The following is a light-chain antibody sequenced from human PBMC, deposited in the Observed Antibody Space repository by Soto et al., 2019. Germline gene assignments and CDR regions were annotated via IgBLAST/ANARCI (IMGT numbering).Light chain of an antibody. CDR1: SGHSSYI. J-gene: IGLJ3*02. CDR2: LEGSGSY. V-gene: IGLV4-60*02. Sequence: QLVLTQSSSASASLGSSVKLTCTLCSGHSSYIIAWHQQQPGKAPRYLMKLEGSGSYNKGSGVPDRFSGSSSGADRYLTISNLQFEDEADYYCETWDSNTWVFGGGTKLTVL. CDR3: ETWDSNTWV.